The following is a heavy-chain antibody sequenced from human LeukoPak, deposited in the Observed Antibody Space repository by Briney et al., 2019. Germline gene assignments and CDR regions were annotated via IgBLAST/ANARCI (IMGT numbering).Heavy chain of an antibody. J-gene: IGHJ4*02. Sequence: SQTLSLTCTASGGSISSGSYYWSWIRQPAGKGLEWIGRIYTSGSTNYNPSLKSRVTISVDTSKNQFSLKLSSVTAADTAVYYCARDAEYYFDYWGQGTLVTVSS. CDR2: IYTSGST. V-gene: IGHV4-61*02. CDR3: ARDAEYYFDY. CDR1: GGSISSGSYY.